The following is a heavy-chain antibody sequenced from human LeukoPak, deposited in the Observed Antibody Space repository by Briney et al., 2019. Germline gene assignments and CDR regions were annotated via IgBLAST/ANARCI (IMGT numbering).Heavy chain of an antibody. V-gene: IGHV3-30*02. D-gene: IGHD3-16*01. Sequence: GGSLRLSCAASGFTFSSYGMHWVRQAPGKGLEWVAFIGYDGSNKYYADSVKGRFTISRDNSKNTLYLQMNSLRAEDTAVYYCAKDGEITFGGVMIGYFDYWGQGTLVTVSS. CDR3: AKDGEITFGGVMIGYFDY. CDR2: IGYDGSNK. J-gene: IGHJ4*02. CDR1: GFTFSSYG.